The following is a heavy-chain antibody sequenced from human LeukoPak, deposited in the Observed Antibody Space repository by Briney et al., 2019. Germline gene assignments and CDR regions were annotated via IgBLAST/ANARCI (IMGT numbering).Heavy chain of an antibody. D-gene: IGHD6-19*01. J-gene: IGHJ4*02. V-gene: IGHV5-51*01. CDR2: IYPGDSDT. Sequence: GESLKTSCKGSGYSFTSYWIGWVRQMPGKGLEWVGIIYPGDSDTRYSPSFQGQISISADKSIITAYLQWGSLKASDTAMYYCARVYSSGWYFDYWGQGTLVTVYS. CDR1: GYSFTSYW. CDR3: ARVYSSGWYFDY.